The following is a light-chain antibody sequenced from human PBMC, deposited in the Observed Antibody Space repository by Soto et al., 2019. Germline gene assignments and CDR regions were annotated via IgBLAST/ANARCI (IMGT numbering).Light chain of an antibody. Sequence: DIQMTQSPSTLSASVGDRVTITCRASQSISNWLAWYQQKPGKAPNLLIYKASSLESGVPSRFSGSGSGTGFTLTISSLQTDDFATYYCQQYNTYPLTFGGGTKV. V-gene: IGKV1-5*03. CDR3: QQYNTYPLT. J-gene: IGKJ4*01. CDR1: QSISNW. CDR2: KAS.